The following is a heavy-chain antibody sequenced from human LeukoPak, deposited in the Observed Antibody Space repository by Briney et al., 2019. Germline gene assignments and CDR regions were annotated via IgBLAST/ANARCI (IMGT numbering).Heavy chain of an antibody. CDR3: ARYGGDSSSWYYFDY. D-gene: IGHD6-13*01. CDR1: GFTFSSYA. J-gene: IGHJ4*02. V-gene: IGHV3-30-3*01. Sequence: GGSLRLSCAASGFTFSSYAMHWVRQAPGKGLEWVAVISYDGSNKYYADSVKGRFTISRDNSKNTLYLQMNSLRAEDTAVYYCARYGGDSSSWYYFDYWGQGTLVTVSS. CDR2: ISYDGSNK.